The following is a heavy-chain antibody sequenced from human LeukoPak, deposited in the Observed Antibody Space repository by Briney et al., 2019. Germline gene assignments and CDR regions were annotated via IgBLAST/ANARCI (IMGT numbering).Heavy chain of an antibody. J-gene: IGHJ4*02. Sequence: SETLSLTCTVSGGSISSGSYYWSWIRQPAGKGLEWIGRIYTSGSTNYNPSPKSRVTISVDTSKNQFSLKLSSVTAADTAVYYCARGRSYYDILDYWGQGTLVTVSS. CDR1: GGSISSGSYY. D-gene: IGHD3-9*01. V-gene: IGHV4-61*02. CDR3: ARGRSYYDILDY. CDR2: IYTSGST.